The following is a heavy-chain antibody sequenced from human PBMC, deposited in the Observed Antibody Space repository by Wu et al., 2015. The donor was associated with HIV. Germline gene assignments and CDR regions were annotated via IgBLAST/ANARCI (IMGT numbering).Heavy chain of an antibody. CDR3: ARRKVTSPWLYYYGMDV. Sequence: QIQLVQSGAEVKKPGASVKVSCKASGYSFSDYHIHWVRQAPGQGLEWMGWINQNGGGATHVQKFQGRVTMTRDTSISTAYMELSRLRSDDTAVYYCARRKVTSPWLYYYGMDVWGQGTTVTVSS. D-gene: IGHD2-21*02. J-gene: IGHJ6*02. CDR1: GYSFSDYH. V-gene: IGHV1-2*02. CDR2: INQNGGGA.